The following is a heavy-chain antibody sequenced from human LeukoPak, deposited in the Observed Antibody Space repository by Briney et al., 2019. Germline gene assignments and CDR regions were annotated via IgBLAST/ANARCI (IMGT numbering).Heavy chain of an antibody. D-gene: IGHD3-10*01. V-gene: IGHV3-23*01. J-gene: IGHJ6*02. CDR2: ISGSGGST. CDR3: AKYYGSGSYRYYYYAMDV. Sequence: SGGSLRLSCAASGFTFSSYAMSWVRQAPGKGLERVSTISGSGGSTYYADSVKGRFTISRDNSKNTLYLQMNSLRAEDAAVYYCAKYYGSGSYRYYYYAMDVWGQGTTVTVSS. CDR1: GFTFSSYA.